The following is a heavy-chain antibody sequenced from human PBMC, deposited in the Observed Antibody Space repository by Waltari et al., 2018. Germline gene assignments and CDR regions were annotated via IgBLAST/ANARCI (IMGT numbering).Heavy chain of an antibody. CDR2: ISYDGSNK. CDR3: ARDSYGSDY. D-gene: IGHD3-10*01. Sequence: QVQLVESGGGVVQPGRSLRLSCAASGFTFKSYAIHWVRQAPGKGLEWVAVISYDGSNKYYADPVKGRFTISRDNSKNTLYLQMNSPRVEDTAVYYCARDSYGSDYWGQGTLVTVSS. J-gene: IGHJ4*02. CDR1: GFTFKSYA. V-gene: IGHV3-30*01.